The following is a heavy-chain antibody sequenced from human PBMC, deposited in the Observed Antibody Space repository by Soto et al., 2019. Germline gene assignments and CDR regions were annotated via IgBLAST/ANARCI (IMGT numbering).Heavy chain of an antibody. CDR3: ARQRGYYVDY. CDR2: IYHSGTT. V-gene: IGHV4-4*02. CDR1: GGSIRSGNW. J-gene: IGHJ4*02. Sequence: QVQLQESGPGLVEPSGTLSLTCAVSGGSIRSGNWWSWVRQPPGKGLEWIGEIYHSGTTNYNPSLKXXVXIXXDKSKNQFSLKLTSVTAADTAVYYCARQRGYYVDYWGQGTLVTVPS. D-gene: IGHD3-22*01.